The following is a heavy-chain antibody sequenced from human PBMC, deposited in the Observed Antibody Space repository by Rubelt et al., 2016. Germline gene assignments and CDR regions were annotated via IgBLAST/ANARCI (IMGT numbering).Heavy chain of an antibody. D-gene: IGHD3-22*01. J-gene: IGHJ4*02. Sequence: QVQLQQWGAGLLKPSETLSLTCAVYGGSFSGYYWSWIRQLPGKGLEWIGEINHSGSTNYNPSLKSRVTISVDTSKNQFSLKLSSVTAADTAVYYCARGKEGLGVTMMDYWGQGTLVTVSS. CDR1: GGSFSGYY. V-gene: IGHV4-34*01. CDR3: ARGKEGLGVTMMDY. CDR2: INHSGST.